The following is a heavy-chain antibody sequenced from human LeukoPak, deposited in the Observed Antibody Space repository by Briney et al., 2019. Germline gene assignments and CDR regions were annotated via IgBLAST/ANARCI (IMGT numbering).Heavy chain of an antibody. V-gene: IGHV1-46*01. D-gene: IGHD3-22*01. CDR3: ARTLDSDSSGYYLNY. Sequence: GASVKVSCKASGYTFTSYYIHWVRQAPGQGLEWMGMINPSGGSTSYSQKFQGRVTLTRDTSTRKVYMELSSLRSEDTAVFYCARTLDSDSSGYYLNYWGQGTLVTVSS. CDR1: GYTFTSYY. CDR2: INPSGGST. J-gene: IGHJ4*02.